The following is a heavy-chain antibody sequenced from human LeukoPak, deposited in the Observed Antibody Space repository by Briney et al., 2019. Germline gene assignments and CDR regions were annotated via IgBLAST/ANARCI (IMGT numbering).Heavy chain of an antibody. Sequence: GGSLRLSCTASGFTFGDYAMSWVRQAPGKGLEWVGFIRSKAFGGTTEYAASVKGRFTISRDDSKSIAYLQMNSLKTEDTAVYYCVRVVTRVIFDYWGQGTLVTVSS. V-gene: IGHV3-49*04. CDR1: GFTFGDYA. J-gene: IGHJ4*02. CDR3: VRVVTRVIFDY. CDR2: IRSKAFGGTT. D-gene: IGHD5-18*01.